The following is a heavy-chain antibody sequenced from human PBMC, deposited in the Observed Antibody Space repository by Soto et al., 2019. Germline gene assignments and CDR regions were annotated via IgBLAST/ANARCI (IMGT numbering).Heavy chain of an antibody. D-gene: IGHD4-17*01. Sequence: SETRSLTCSVSGGSVSDKTYYWSWIRQPPGKRLEWIGYVYYSGTTNYNPSLKSRVTISVDLSKNRFSLRLSSVTTADTALYYCATTTAVPNTLRSRYFFDYWGQGTLVTVSS. CDR1: GGSVSDKTYY. V-gene: IGHV4-61*01. J-gene: IGHJ4*02. CDR3: ATTTAVPNTLRSRYFFDY. CDR2: VYYSGTT.